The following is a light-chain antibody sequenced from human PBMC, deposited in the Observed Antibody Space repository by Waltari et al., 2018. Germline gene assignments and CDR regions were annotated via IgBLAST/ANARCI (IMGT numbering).Light chain of an antibody. Sequence: SYEVTQPPSVSVSPGQTATISCSGANLGGKYVCWFQHKPGQAPGLIIYQDNKRPSGIPGRFSASNSGNTATLTISGAQAVDEADYYCQSWDSDLTFGGGTKLTVL. J-gene: IGLJ2*01. CDR1: NLGGKY. CDR2: QDN. CDR3: QSWDSDLT. V-gene: IGLV3-1*01.